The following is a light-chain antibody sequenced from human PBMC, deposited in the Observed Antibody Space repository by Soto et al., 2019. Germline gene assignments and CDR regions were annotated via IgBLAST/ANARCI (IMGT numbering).Light chain of an antibody. CDR3: SSYTSASIWV. J-gene: IGLJ3*02. V-gene: IGLV2-14*03. CDR2: DVT. Sequence: QSALTQPASVSGSPGQSITISCSGASTNVGGYNYVSWYQQHPGRVPKLIIYDVTSRPSGVSNRFSGSKSGNTASLTISGLQAEDEADYFCSSYTSASIWVFGGGTQLTVL. CDR1: STNVGGYNY.